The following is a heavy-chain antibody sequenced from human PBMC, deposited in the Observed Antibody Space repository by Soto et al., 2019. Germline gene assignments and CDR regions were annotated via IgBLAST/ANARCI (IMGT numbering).Heavy chain of an antibody. V-gene: IGHV3-11*01. CDR3: ARDGCYGVYGMDV. D-gene: IGHD1-26*01. J-gene: IGHJ6*02. Sequence: QVQLVESGGGLVKPGGSLRLSCVVSGFTFNDYYMSWIRQAPGKGLEWVSHISSSGSTLYYADSVKGRFTISRDNADNSLYLPMNSLRAEDTAVYYCARDGCYGVYGMDVWGQGTSVTVSS. CDR1: GFTFNDYY. CDR2: ISSSGSTL.